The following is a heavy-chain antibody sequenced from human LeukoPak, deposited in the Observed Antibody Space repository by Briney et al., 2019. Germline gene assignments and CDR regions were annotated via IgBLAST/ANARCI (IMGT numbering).Heavy chain of an antibody. CDR1: GYTFTSYG. J-gene: IGHJ3*02. Sequence: GASVKVSCKASGYTFTSYGISWVRQAPGQGLEWMGMIVPISGTPNYAQKLQGRLTISTDESTSTAYMDLSNLRSDDTAIYYCAINTGGRADAFDIWGQGTLVTVSS. CDR3: AINTGGRADAFDI. CDR2: IVPISGTP. D-gene: IGHD1-26*01. V-gene: IGHV1-69*05.